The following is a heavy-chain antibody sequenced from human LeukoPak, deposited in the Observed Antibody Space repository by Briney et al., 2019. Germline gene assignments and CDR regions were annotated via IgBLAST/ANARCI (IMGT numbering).Heavy chain of an antibody. D-gene: IGHD3-16*02. CDR3: VITFPGLGMDV. Sequence: PGGSLRLSCAASGFTFSSYWKHWVRQAPGKGLVWVSRINSDGSSTSCADSVKGRFTISRDNAKNALYLQMNSLRAEDTAVYYCVITFPGLGMDVWGQGTTVTVSS. V-gene: IGHV3-74*01. J-gene: IGHJ6*02. CDR1: GFTFSSYW. CDR2: INSDGSST.